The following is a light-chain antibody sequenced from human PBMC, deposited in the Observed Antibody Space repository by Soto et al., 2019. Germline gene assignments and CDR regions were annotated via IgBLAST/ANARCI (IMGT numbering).Light chain of an antibody. CDR3: QQYGRSPPMYT. CDR2: GAS. CDR1: QSVSSSS. V-gene: IGKV3-20*01. Sequence: EMVLTQSPGTLSLSPGQRATLSCRASQSVSSSSLAWDQQKPGQAPRLLIYGASSRATCIPYRFSGSGSGTDFPLTISRPEPEDFAVDYCQQYGRSPPMYTFGQGTKLEIK. J-gene: IGKJ2*01.